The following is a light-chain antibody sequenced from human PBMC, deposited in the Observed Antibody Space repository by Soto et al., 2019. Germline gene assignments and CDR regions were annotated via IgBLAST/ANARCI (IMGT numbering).Light chain of an antibody. Sequence: QSVLTQPPSVSGAPGQRVSISCTGSTSNIGAPYDVHWYQHLPGAAPKLLIYGDNNRPSGVPDRFSGSKSGTSASLAITSLQAEDDADYYCQSYEISLHNYVFGTGTKVTV. J-gene: IGLJ1*01. CDR1: TSNIGAPYD. V-gene: IGLV1-40*01. CDR2: GDN. CDR3: QSYEISLHNYV.